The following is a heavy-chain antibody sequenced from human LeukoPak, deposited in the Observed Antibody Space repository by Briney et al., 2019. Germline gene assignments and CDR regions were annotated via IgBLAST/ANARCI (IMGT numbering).Heavy chain of an antibody. CDR3: ARRYYGVLDY. J-gene: IGHJ4*02. Sequence: PSETLSLTCTGSGGSISSYYWSWIRQPPGKGLEWIGYIYYSGSTNYNPSLKSRVTISVDTSKNQFSLKLSSVTAADTAVYYCARRYYGVLDYWGQGTLVTVSS. CDR2: IYYSGST. V-gene: IGHV4-59*08. D-gene: IGHD3-9*01. CDR1: GGSISSYY.